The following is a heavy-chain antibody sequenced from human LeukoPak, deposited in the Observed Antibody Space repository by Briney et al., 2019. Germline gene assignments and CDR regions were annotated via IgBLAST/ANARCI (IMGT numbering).Heavy chain of an antibody. J-gene: IGHJ4*02. CDR3: ARLFCGADCSIDF. CDR2: MHYSGST. V-gene: IGHV4-39*02. Sequence: SETLSLTCTVSGGSISSSSYYWGWPRQPPGTGLEWIGSMHYSGSTYYNPSLKSRVTISVDTSKNHLSLNLRSVTAADTAVYYCARLFCGADCSIDFWGQGTLVTVSS. CDR1: GGSISSSSYY. D-gene: IGHD2-21*02.